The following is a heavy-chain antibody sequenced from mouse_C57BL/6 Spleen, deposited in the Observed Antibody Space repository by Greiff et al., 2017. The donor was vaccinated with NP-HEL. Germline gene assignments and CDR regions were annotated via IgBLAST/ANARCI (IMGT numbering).Heavy chain of an antibody. CDR3: AREDYYGSSRYFDV. J-gene: IGHJ1*03. CDR1: GYTFTSYW. CDR2: IYPGSGST. V-gene: IGHV1-55*01. D-gene: IGHD1-1*01. Sequence: VQLQQPGAELVKPGASVKMSCKASGYTFTSYWITWVKQRPGQGLEWIGDIYPGSGSTNYNEKFKSKATLTVDTSSSTAYMQLSSLTSADSAVYYCAREDYYGSSRYFDVWGTGTTVTVSS.